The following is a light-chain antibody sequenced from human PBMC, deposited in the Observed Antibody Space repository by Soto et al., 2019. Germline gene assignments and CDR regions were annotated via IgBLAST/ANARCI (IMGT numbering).Light chain of an antibody. Sequence: QSVLTQPASVSGSPGQSITISCTGTSSDVGGYKHVSWYQHHPGKAPKLMIYEVSDRPSGVSNRFSGSKSGYTASLTISGLQAEDEADYYCNSQRSSGTRVFGTGTRSPS. CDR1: SSDVGGYKH. CDR3: NSQRSSGTRV. J-gene: IGLJ1*01. CDR2: EVS. V-gene: IGLV2-14*01.